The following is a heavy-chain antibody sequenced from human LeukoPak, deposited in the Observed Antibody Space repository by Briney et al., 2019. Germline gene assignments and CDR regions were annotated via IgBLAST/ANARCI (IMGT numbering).Heavy chain of an antibody. J-gene: IGHJ4*02. CDR3: AKDGTGCGGDCYSDY. D-gene: IGHD2-21*02. CDR1: GFTVSSNH. V-gene: IGHV3-66*01. Sequence: GGSLRLSCAASGFTVSSNHMSWVRQAPGKGLEWVSVIYSGGSTYYADSVKGRFTISRDNSKNTLYLQMNSLRAEDTAVYYCAKDGTGCGGDCYSDYWGQGTLVTVSS. CDR2: IYSGGST.